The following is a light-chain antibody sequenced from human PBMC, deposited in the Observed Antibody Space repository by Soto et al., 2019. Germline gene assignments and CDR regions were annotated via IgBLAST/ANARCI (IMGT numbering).Light chain of an antibody. J-gene: IGLJ3*02. CDR2: LNSDGSH. Sequence: QSVLTQSPSAAASLGASVNLTCTRSSGHSSYAIAWHQQQPEKGPRYLMKLNSDGSHSKGDGIPDRFSGSSSGAERYLTISSLQSEDDADYYCQTWCTGMGVVGGGTKLTVL. V-gene: IGLV4-69*01. CDR1: SGHSSYA. CDR3: QTWCTGMGV.